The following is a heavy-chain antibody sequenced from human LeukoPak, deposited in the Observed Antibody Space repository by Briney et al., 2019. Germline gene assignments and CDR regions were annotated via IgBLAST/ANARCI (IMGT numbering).Heavy chain of an antibody. Sequence: GESLKISCQGSGYSFTSYWIGWVRQMPGKGLEWMGIIYPGDSDTRYSPSFQGQVTISADKSISTAYLQWSSLKASDTAMYYCARLLGYCSSTSCYWGYYFDYWGQGTLVTVSS. J-gene: IGHJ4*02. CDR1: GYSFTSYW. CDR2: IYPGDSDT. CDR3: ARLLGYCSSTSCYWGYYFDY. V-gene: IGHV5-51*01. D-gene: IGHD2-2*01.